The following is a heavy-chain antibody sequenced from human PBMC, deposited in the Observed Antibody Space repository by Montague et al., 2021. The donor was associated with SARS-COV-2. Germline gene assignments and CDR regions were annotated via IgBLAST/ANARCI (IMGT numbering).Heavy chain of an antibody. CDR2: ISSSTNII. CDR1: GSTFSSYS. CDR3: AKDLVLRAARPDALDV. V-gene: IGHV3-48*04. D-gene: IGHD6-6*01. Sequence: SLRLSCAASGSTFSSYSVNWVRQAPGKGLEWISYISSSTNIIYYADSVKGRFTISRDNARNSLYLQMNSLRVDDTAVYYCAKDLVLRAARPDALDVWGQGTMVTVSS. J-gene: IGHJ3*01.